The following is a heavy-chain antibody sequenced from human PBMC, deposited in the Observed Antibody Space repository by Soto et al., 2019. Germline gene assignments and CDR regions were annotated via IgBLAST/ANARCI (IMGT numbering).Heavy chain of an antibody. CDR2: IKQDGSEK. D-gene: IGHD2-2*01. V-gene: IGHV3-7*01. CDR1: GFTFSRFW. J-gene: IGHJ4*02. Sequence: PGGSLRLSGAASGFTFSRFWISWVRQAPGKGLEWVANIKQDGSEKYYVDSVEGRFTISKDNAENSLYLQMNSLRAEDTAVYYCAREGSEYKMLQPFDFCGQGTLVTFSS. CDR3: AREGSEYKMLQPFDF.